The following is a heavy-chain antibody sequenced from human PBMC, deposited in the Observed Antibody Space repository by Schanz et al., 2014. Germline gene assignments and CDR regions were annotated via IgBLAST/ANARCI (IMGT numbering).Heavy chain of an antibody. CDR2: MIGSGSSV. Sequence: EAQLVESGGGLVKPGGSLRLSCAASGFTFSNHALSWVRQAPGKGLEWVSRMIGSGSSVFYADSVKGRFSIARDNSQNTFYLQMDSLRPEDTAVYFCAKDTGYCHGGACYCFEYWGLGILVTVSS. D-gene: IGHD2-8*02. V-gene: IGHV3-23*04. CDR3: AKDTGYCHGGACYCFEY. CDR1: GFTFSNHA. J-gene: IGHJ4*02.